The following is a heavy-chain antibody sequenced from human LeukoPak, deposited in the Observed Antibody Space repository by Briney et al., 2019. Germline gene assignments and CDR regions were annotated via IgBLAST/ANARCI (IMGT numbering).Heavy chain of an antibody. V-gene: IGHV3-30-3*01. CDR3: ARGKKQQLTLFDY. Sequence: PGGSLRLSCAASGFTFSSYAMHWVRQAPGKGLEWVAVISYDGSNKYYADSVKGRFTISRDNSKNTLYLQMNSLRAEDTAVYYCARGKKQQLTLFDYWGQGTLVTVSS. J-gene: IGHJ4*02. CDR1: GFTFSSYA. CDR2: ISYDGSNK. D-gene: IGHD6-13*01.